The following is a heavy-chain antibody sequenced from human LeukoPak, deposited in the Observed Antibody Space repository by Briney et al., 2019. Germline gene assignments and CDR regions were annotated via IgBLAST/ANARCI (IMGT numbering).Heavy chain of an antibody. V-gene: IGHV3-11*01. D-gene: IGHD3-10*01. Sequence: GGSLRLSCGASGLTFKDSYMNWVRQAPGKGLEFVSHISGNGLTKYYGDSVRGRFTVSRDNAKNSLYLQMDSLRADDTAVYYCARSPSGTEDFFDYWGQGTLVIVSS. CDR2: ISGNGLTK. CDR3: ARSPSGTEDFFDY. CDR1: GLTFKDSY. J-gene: IGHJ4*02.